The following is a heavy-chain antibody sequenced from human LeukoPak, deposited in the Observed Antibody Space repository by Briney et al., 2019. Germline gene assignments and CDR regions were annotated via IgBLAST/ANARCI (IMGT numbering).Heavy chain of an antibody. D-gene: IGHD1-26*01. J-gene: IGHJ5*02. V-gene: IGHV3-53*01. CDR2: IYSDGST. CDR1: GFTVSSNY. Sequence: GGSLRLSCAASGFTVSSNYMSWVRQAPGKGLEWVSVIYSDGSTYYADSVKSRFTISRDNPKNTLYLQMNSLRAEDTAVYYCARTQGVVGAADSWGQGTLVTVSS. CDR3: ARTQGVVGAADS.